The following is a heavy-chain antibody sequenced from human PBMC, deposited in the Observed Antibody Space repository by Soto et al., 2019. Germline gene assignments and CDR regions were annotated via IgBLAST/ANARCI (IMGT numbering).Heavy chain of an antibody. CDR1: GGSITDYY. J-gene: IGHJ6*02. D-gene: IGHD2-15*01. V-gene: IGHV4-59*06. CDR3: ARTRLGYCSGGSCALYGMDV. CDR2: IYYSGST. Sequence: SETLSLTCTVSGGSITDYYWSWIRQPPGKGLEWIGYIYYSGSTYYNPSLKSRVTISVDTSKNQFSLKLSSVTAADTAVYYCARTRLGYCSGGSCALYGMDVWGQGTTVTVSS.